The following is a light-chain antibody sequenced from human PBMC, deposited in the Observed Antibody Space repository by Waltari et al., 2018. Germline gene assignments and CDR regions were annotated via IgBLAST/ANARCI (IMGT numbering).Light chain of an antibody. CDR1: RSDVGSYHL. CDR3: CSYAGSSTLWV. V-gene: IGLV2-23*02. J-gene: IGLJ1*01. Sequence: QSALTQPASVSGSPGQSITIPCTGTRSDVGSYHLVSWYQQHPGKAPKLMIYEVSKRPSGVSNRFSGSKSGNTASLTISGLQAEDEAGYYCCSYAGSSTLWVFGTGTKVTVL. CDR2: EVS.